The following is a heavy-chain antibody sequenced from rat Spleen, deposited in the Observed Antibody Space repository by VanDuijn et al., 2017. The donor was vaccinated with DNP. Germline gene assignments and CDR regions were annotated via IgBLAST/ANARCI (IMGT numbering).Heavy chain of an antibody. CDR3: IRDYYTSSFAF. J-gene: IGHJ3*01. CDR2: IWSGGST. Sequence: QVQLKESGPGLVQPSETLSLTCSVSGFSLISSSVHWVRQPPGKGLDWVGAIWSGGSTDYNSTPKSRLSISRDTSKIQVFLKMISLQTEDTATYFCIRDYYTSSFAFWGQGTLVTVSS. V-gene: IGHV2-1*01. D-gene: IGHD1-2*01. CDR1: GFSLISSS.